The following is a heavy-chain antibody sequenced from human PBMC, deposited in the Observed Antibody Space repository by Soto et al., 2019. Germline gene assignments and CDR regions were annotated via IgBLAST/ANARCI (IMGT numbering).Heavy chain of an antibody. Sequence: SETLSLTCAVYGGSFSGYYWSWIRQPPGKGLEWIGEINHSGSTNYNPSLKSRVTISVDTSKNQFSLKLSSVTAADTAVYYCARGVLGDGSGYYSGTFDYWGQGTLVTVSS. D-gene: IGHD3-22*01. CDR1: GGSFSGYY. CDR2: INHSGST. V-gene: IGHV4-34*01. J-gene: IGHJ4*02. CDR3: ARGVLGDGSGYYSGTFDY.